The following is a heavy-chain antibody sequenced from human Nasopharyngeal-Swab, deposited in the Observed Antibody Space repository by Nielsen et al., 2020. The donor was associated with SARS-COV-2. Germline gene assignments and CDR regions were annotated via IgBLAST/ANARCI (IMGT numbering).Heavy chain of an antibody. CDR2: ISYDGSNK. Sequence: GGSLRLSCAASGFTFSSYGMHWVRQAPGKGLEWVAVISYDGSNKYYADSVKGRFTISRDNSKNTLYLQMNSLRAEDTAVYYCAKELFFFLLPSFHYGMDVWGQGTTVTVSS. D-gene: IGHD3-10*02. CDR1: GFTFSSYG. CDR3: AKELFFFLLPSFHYGMDV. J-gene: IGHJ6*02. V-gene: IGHV3-30*18.